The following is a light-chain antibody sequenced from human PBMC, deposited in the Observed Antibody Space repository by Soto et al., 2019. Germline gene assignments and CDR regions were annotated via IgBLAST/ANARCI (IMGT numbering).Light chain of an antibody. V-gene: IGLV2-8*01. Sequence: QSVLTQPPSASGSPGQSVTISCTGTKNDIGVYDFVSWYQHHPGKAPRLIIYEVVQRPSGVPDRFSGSKSGNTASLTVSGLQAADEAHYFCKSYAGSNTYVLGSGTKVTVL. CDR2: EVV. CDR3: KSYAGSNTYV. CDR1: KNDIGVYDF. J-gene: IGLJ1*01.